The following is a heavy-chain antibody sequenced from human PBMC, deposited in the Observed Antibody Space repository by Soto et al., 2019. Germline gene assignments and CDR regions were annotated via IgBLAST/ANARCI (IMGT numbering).Heavy chain of an antibody. CDR3: ARMAMFGSLNGMDV. D-gene: IGHD3-10*01. J-gene: IGHJ6*01. CDR1: VYIYTNND. V-gene: IGHV1-8*01. Sequence: PSVQVSCKASVYIYTNNDVTRVRQATGQGLEWMGWMNPGSGDTGYAQKFQGRVTMTRDISIATAYMELSSLRSDDTAIYYCARMAMFGSLNGMDVWGPGTPVTVAS. CDR2: MNPGSGDT.